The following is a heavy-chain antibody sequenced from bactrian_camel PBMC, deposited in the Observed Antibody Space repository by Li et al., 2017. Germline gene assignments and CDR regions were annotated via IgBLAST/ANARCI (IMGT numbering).Heavy chain of an antibody. J-gene: IGHJ6*01. CDR3: AADLIPRSWCVVTATGDYPDFGY. CDR2: IYSDGSYT. D-gene: IGHD2*01. CDR1: GFTLNAYS. V-gene: IGHV3S6*01. Sequence: HVQLVESGGGLVQPGGSLRLSCAASGFTLNAYSMNWVRQAPGKGLEWVSSIYSDGSYTYYTDSVKGRFTISRDNAKNTLYLQINSLKPEDTAMYYCAADLIPRSWCVVTATGDYPDFGYWGQGTQVTVS.